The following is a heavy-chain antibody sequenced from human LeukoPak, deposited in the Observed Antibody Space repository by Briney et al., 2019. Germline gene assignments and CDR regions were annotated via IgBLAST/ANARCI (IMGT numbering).Heavy chain of an antibody. D-gene: IGHD5-24*01. V-gene: IGHV3-7*04. CDR3: TRVGYIDEGIDY. Sequence: PGRSLRLSCVASGFPISSYWMTWVRQAPGKGLEWVANIKQDGSKKSYVDSVKGRFTISRDNAKNSLYLQMNSLRAEDTAIYYCTRVGYIDEGIDYWGQGTLVTVSS. CDR1: GFPISSYW. CDR2: IKQDGSKK. J-gene: IGHJ4*02.